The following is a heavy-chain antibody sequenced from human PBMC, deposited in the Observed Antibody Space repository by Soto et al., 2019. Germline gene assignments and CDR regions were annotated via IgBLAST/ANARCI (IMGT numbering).Heavy chain of an antibody. CDR3: AKGMGPYCGGDCYSRLADY. D-gene: IGHD2-21*01. J-gene: IGHJ4*02. Sequence: EVQVLESGGGLVQPGGSLRLSCAAFGFTFSNYAMSWVRQAPGKGLEWVSIISGDGGSTNYADSVKGRFTISRDNSKNTLSLQMNSLRAEDTAVYYCAKGMGPYCGGDCYSRLADYWGQGTLVTVSS. CDR2: ISGDGGST. CDR1: GFTFSNYA. V-gene: IGHV3-23*01.